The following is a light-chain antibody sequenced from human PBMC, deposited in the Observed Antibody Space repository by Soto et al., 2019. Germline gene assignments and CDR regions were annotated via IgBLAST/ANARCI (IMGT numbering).Light chain of an antibody. CDR2: EVT. CDR1: NSDVGGYNY. Sequence: QSALTQPASVSGSPGQSITISCTGTNSDVGGYNYVSWYQHHPGKSPKLIISEVTKRPSGISNRFSGSKSGNTASLTISGLQAEDEAEYYCCSYTSSSTLVFGGGNKLTVL. CDR3: CSYTSSSTLV. J-gene: IGLJ3*02. V-gene: IGLV2-14*01.